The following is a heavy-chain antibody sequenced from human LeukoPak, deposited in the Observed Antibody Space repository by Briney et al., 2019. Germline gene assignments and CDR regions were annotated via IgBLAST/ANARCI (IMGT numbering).Heavy chain of an antibody. J-gene: IGHJ4*02. Sequence: GGSLRLSCAASGFTFSRYGMHWVRQAPGKGLEWVAVIWYDGSNRQYVDSVKGRFTISRDNSKNTLYLQMNSLRADDTAVYYCARDPQVTAAWDYWGQGTLVTVSS. CDR3: ARDPQVTAAWDY. D-gene: IGHD2-21*02. CDR2: IWYDGSNR. V-gene: IGHV3-33*01. CDR1: GFTFSRYG.